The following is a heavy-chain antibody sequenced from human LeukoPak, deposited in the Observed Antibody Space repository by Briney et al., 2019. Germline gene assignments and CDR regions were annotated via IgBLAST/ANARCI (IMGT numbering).Heavy chain of an antibody. V-gene: IGHV3-23*01. J-gene: IGHJ4*02. CDR2: ISSSGVST. Sequence: GGSLRLSCAASGFTFSSHAMSWVRQAPGKGLEWVSLISSSGVSTYYADSVKGRFTISRHNSENTLYLQMNSLRAEDTAVYYCARDQGSMIVVVQGLWGIDYWGQGTLVTVSS. CDR1: GFTFSSHA. D-gene: IGHD3-22*01. CDR3: ARDQGSMIVVVQGLWGIDY.